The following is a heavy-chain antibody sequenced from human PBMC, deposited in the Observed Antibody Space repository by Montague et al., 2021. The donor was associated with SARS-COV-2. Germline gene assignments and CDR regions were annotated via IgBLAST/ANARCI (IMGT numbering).Heavy chain of an antibody. Sequence: SETLSLTCAVYGGPFSVYYWSWLRQSPRSGLEWIAEISQSGTAHYNPSLESRVSISIDTSRNQFTLKLSSVTAADTAMYYCAREREVERAARTLVAFDMWGQGTMVTVSS. D-gene: IGHD1-1*01. CDR3: AREREVERAARTLVAFDM. CDR1: GGPFSVYY. J-gene: IGHJ3*02. CDR2: ISQSGTA. V-gene: IGHV4-34*01.